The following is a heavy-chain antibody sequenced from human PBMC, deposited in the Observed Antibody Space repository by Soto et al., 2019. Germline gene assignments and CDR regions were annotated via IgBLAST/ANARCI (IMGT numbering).Heavy chain of an antibody. D-gene: IGHD6-13*01. Sequence: WASVKVSCKASGYTFTGYYMHWVRQAPGQGLEWMGWINPNSGGTNYAQKFQGRVTMTRDTSISTAYMELSRLRSDDTAVYYCASGGWIAAAGPGYYYGMDVWGQGTTVTVSS. V-gene: IGHV1-2*02. CDR1: GYTFTGYY. J-gene: IGHJ6*02. CDR3: ASGGWIAAAGPGYYYGMDV. CDR2: INPNSGGT.